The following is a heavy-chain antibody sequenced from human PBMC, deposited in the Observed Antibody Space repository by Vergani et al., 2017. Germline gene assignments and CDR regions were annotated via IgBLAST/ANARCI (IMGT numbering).Heavy chain of an antibody. CDR3: ARPQGAAGDPDWFDP. CDR1: GYTFTSYG. CDR2: ISAYNGNT. D-gene: IGHD6-13*01. J-gene: IGHJ5*02. V-gene: IGHV1-18*01. Sequence: QVQLVQSGAEVKKPGASVKVSCKASGYTFTSYGISWVRQAPGQGREWMGWISAYNGNTNYAQKLQGRFTMTTDTSTSTAYMELRSLRSDDTAVYYCARPQGAAGDPDWFDPWGQGTLVTVSS.